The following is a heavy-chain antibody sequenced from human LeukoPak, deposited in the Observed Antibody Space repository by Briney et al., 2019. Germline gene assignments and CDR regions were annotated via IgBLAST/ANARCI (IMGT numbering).Heavy chain of an antibody. CDR2: ISYDGSNK. J-gene: IGHJ4*02. CDR1: GFTFSSYG. V-gene: IGHV3-30*18. Sequence: GRSLRLSCAASGFTFSSYGMHWVRQAPGKGLEWVAVISYDGSNKYYADSVKGRFTISRDNSKNTLYLQMNSLRAEDTAVYYCAKDGFSCSGGSCYSFDYWGQGTLVTVSS. CDR3: AKDGFSCSGGSCYSFDY. D-gene: IGHD2-15*01.